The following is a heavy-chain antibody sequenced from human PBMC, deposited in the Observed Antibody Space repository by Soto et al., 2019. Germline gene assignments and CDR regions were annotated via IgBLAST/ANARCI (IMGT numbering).Heavy chain of an antibody. J-gene: IGHJ3*02. CDR3: AKDLEYYDFWSGYQPDAFDI. CDR1: GFTFSSYA. V-gene: IGHV3-23*01. D-gene: IGHD3-3*01. Sequence: GGSLRLSCAASGFTFSSYAMSWVRQAPGKGLEWVSAISGSGGSTYYADSVKGRFTISRDNSKNTLYLQMNSLRAEDTAVYYCAKDLEYYDFWSGYQPDAFDIWGQGTMVTVSS. CDR2: ISGSGGST.